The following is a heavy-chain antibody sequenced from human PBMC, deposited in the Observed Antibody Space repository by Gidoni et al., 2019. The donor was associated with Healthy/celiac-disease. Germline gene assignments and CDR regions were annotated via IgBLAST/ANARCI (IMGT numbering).Heavy chain of an antibody. Sequence: QVPLPESGPVLVKPSETLSLTCPASGYSLRSGYYWGWIRQPPGKGLEWIGSIYHSGSTYYNPSLKSRVTISVDTSKNQFSLKLSSVTAADTAVYYCARNYYGSGSNWFDPWGQGTLVTVSS. CDR2: IYHSGST. V-gene: IGHV4-38-2*01. J-gene: IGHJ5*02. CDR3: ARNYYGSGSNWFDP. D-gene: IGHD3-10*01. CDR1: GYSLRSGYY.